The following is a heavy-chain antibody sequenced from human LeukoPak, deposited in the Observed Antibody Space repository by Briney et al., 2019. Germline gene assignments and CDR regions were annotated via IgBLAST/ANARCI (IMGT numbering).Heavy chain of an antibody. CDR3: ARVIIVRGVSAFDI. V-gene: IGHV3-23*01. J-gene: IGHJ3*02. CDR1: GFIFSSYA. Sequence: GGSLRLSCAASGFIFSSYAMSWVRQAPGKGLEWVSTISGSGGSTYYADSVKGRFTISRDNSKNTLYLQMNSLRAEDTAVYYCARVIIVRGVSAFDIWGQGTMVTVSS. D-gene: IGHD3-10*01. CDR2: ISGSGGST.